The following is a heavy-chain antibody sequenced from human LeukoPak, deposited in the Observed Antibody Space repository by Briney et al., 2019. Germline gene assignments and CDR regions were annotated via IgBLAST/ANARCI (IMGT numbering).Heavy chain of an antibody. J-gene: IGHJ4*02. D-gene: IGHD2-2*01. CDR3: ARVRYCSTNRCYDREFDN. CDR1: GFSVSNTY. CDR2: IYYSGNT. Sequence: TGGSLRLSCAASGFSVSNTYMSWVRQPPGKGLEWIGYIYYSGNTNYNPSLKSRVTISVDTSKNQFSLKLNSVTAADTAVYYCARVRYCSTNRCYDREFDNWGQGTLVTVSS. V-gene: IGHV4-59*02.